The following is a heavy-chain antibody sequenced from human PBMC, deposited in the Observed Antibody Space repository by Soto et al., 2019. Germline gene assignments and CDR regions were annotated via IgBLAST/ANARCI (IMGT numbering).Heavy chain of an antibody. CDR3: IRKYYNTLGDY. D-gene: IGHD3-9*01. Sequence: GGSLRLSCVVSGFTFDDYAMHWVRQAPGKGLEWVSSISWNHGGIGYADSVRGRFTVSRDNAKNSLYLQMNSLRREDTAFYYCIRKYYNTLGDYWGQGTLVTVSS. CDR1: GFTFDDYA. CDR2: ISWNHGGI. J-gene: IGHJ4*02. V-gene: IGHV3-9*01.